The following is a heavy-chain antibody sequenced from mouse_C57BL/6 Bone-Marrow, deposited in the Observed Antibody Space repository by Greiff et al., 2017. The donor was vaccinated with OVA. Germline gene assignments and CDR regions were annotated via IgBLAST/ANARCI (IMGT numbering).Heavy chain of an antibody. CDR1: GYTFTSYW. Sequence: QVHVKQPGAELVMPGASVKLSCKASGYTFTSYWMHWVKQRPGQGLEWIGEIDPSDSYTNYNQKFKGKSTLTVDKSSSTAYMQLSSLTSEDSAVYYCARSWYGYYAMDYWGQGTSVTVSS. CDR3: ARSWYGYYAMDY. V-gene: IGHV1-69*01. J-gene: IGHJ4*01. D-gene: IGHD1-1*02. CDR2: IDPSDSYT.